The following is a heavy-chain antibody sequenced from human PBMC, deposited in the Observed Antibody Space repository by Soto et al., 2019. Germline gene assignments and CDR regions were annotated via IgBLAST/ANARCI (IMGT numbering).Heavy chain of an antibody. CDR3: ARLPRRGYYFDY. J-gene: IGHJ4*02. Sequence: QEQLQESGPGLVKPSQTLSLTCIVSGDTISNDDYYWSWIRQYPGKGLEWIGYIFYSGSTYYNPSLKSRVTMSVHTSKIQFSLKLSSVTAADTAVYYCARLPRRGYYFDYWGQGTLVTVSS. D-gene: IGHD3-16*01. CDR1: GDTISNDDYY. V-gene: IGHV4-31*03. CDR2: IFYSGST.